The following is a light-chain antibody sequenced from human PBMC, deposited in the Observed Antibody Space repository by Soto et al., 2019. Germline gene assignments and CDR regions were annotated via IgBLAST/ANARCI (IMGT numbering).Light chain of an antibody. Sequence: QSALTQPPSVSGAPGQRVTISCTGSNANIGAGYDVHWYQQLPGTAPKLLIYGNSNRPSGVPDRFSGSKSGASASLSISGLQSEDEADYYCAAWDDRLDVYVFGTGTKVTVL. CDR3: AAWDDRLDVYV. V-gene: IGLV1-40*03. J-gene: IGLJ1*01. CDR2: GNS. CDR1: NANIGAGYD.